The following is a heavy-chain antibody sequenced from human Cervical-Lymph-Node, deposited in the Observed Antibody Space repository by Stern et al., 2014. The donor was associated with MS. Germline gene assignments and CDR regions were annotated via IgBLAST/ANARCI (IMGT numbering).Heavy chain of an antibody. V-gene: IGHV1-58*02. CDR1: GITFSHSA. CDR2: VDVFNGDV. Sequence: HLVESGPEVKKPGTSVKVSCKASGITFSHSAIQWLRQARGQRPEWIGWVDVFNGDVNYAPRFQERVTITRDMSTSTVYMELRSLKSEDTAIYYCASERYTYYDDQRPPGGFDPWGQGTLVTVSS. J-gene: IGHJ5*02. CDR3: ASERYTYYDDQRPPGGFDP. D-gene: IGHD5-18*01.